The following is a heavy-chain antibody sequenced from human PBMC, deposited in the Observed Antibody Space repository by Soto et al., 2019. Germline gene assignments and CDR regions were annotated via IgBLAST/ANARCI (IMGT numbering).Heavy chain of an antibody. D-gene: IGHD6-19*01. CDR3: ARGDIAVARNWFDP. J-gene: IGHJ5*02. Sequence: LSLTCTVSGGSVSSGSYYWSWIRQPPGKGLEWIGYIYYSGSTNYNPSLKSRVTISVDTSKNQFSLKLSSVTAADTAVYYCARGDIAVARNWFDPWGQGTLVTVSS. CDR1: GGSVSSGSYY. V-gene: IGHV4-61*01. CDR2: IYYSGST.